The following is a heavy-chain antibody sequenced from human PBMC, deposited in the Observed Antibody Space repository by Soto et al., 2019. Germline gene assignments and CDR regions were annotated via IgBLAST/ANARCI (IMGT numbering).Heavy chain of an antibody. D-gene: IGHD3-3*02. Sequence: SETLSLTCTVSGDSIISSDLYWGWVRQPPGKGLEWIGSIFYLGSSYYNPSLKSRVTMSVDTSKNQFSLRLSTVTAADTALYSCARHSLALRKNNWFDPWGQGIMVTVSS. J-gene: IGHJ5*02. CDR1: GDSIISSDLY. V-gene: IGHV4-39*01. CDR2: IFYLGSS. CDR3: ARHSLALRKNNWFDP.